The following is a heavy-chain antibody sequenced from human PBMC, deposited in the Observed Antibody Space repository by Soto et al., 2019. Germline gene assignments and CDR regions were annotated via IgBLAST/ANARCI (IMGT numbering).Heavy chain of an antibody. V-gene: IGHV4-30-4*01. CDR1: GGSISSGNYY. D-gene: IGHD1-7*01. J-gene: IGHJ4*02. CDR2: ISYSGST. Sequence: QVQLQESGPGLVKPSQTLSLTCTVSGGSISSGNYYWSWIRQPPGKGLEWIGFISYSGSTYYNASLTCRFTLSVDTSKNQFSLNLSFVTAADTAVYYCATMGTPATGLYYFDYWGQGTLVTVSS. CDR3: ATMGTPATGLYYFDY.